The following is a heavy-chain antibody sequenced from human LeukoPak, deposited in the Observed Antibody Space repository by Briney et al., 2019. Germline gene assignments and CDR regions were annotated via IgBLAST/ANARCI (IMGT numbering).Heavy chain of an antibody. Sequence: SQTLSLTCTVSGGSISSGGYYWSWIRQHPGKGLEWIGYIYYSGSTYYNPSLKSRVTISVDTSKNQFSLKLSSVTAADTAVYFCARHILGGFDPWGQGTLVTVSS. CDR1: GGSISSGGYY. D-gene: IGHD2-21*01. V-gene: IGHV4-31*03. J-gene: IGHJ5*02. CDR3: ARHILGGFDP. CDR2: IYYSGST.